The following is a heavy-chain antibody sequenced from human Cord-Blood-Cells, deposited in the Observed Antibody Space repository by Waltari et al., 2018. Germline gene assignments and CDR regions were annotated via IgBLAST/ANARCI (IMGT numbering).Heavy chain of an antibody. J-gene: IGHJ3*02. CDR3: ASIYSSSSGAVDI. V-gene: IGHV1-8*01. Sequence: QVQLVQSGAEVKKPAASVKVSCTASGYTFTSYDIHWLRQATGQGLEWMGWVNPNSGNTGYAQKFQGRVTMTRNTSIRTAYMELSSLRSEDTAVYYCASIYSSSSGAVDIWGQGTMVTVSS. D-gene: IGHD6-6*01. CDR1: GYTFTSYD. CDR2: VNPNSGNT.